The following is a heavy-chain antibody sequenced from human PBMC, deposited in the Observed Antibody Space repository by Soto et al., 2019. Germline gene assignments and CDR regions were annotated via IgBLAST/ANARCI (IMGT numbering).Heavy chain of an antibody. V-gene: IGHV4-59*01. CDR3: ARVRSSHYYDRSGYFDL. CDR1: GGSISSYY. Sequence: QVQLQESGPGLVKPSQTLSLTCTVSGGSISSYYWSWIRQPPGKGLEWIGYIYYSGSTNYNPSLKSRVTISVDTSKNQFSLKLSSVTAADTAVYYCARVRSSHYYDRSGYFDLWGRGTLVTVSS. CDR2: IYYSGST. J-gene: IGHJ2*01. D-gene: IGHD3-22*01.